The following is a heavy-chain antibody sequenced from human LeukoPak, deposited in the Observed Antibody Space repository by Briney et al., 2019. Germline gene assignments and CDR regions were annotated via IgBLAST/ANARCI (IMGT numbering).Heavy chain of an antibody. J-gene: IGHJ4*02. Sequence: ASVKVSCKASGYTFTGNYMHWARQAPGQGLEWMGWINPSGGSTSYAQKFQGRVTMTRDMSTSTVYMELSSLRSEDTAVYYCARADSGSYQGGYYFDYWGQGTPVTVSS. CDR2: INPSGGST. CDR1: GYTFTGNY. D-gene: IGHD1-26*01. V-gene: IGHV1-46*01. CDR3: ARADSGSYQGGYYFDY.